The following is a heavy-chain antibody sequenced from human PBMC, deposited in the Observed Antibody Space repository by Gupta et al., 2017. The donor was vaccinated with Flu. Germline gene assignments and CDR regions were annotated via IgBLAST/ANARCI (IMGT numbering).Heavy chain of an antibody. V-gene: IGHV4-31*01. CDR2: PHHSGYP. J-gene: IGHJ4*02. Sequence: TRQHPGEGLEWIGNPHHSGYPYNNPSLKVQLTIPVNTSKNQFSLILSSVPAGDSALYFCARGGGGGGDQTFDYWGQGTLVTVSS. CDR3: ARGGGGGGDQTFDY. D-gene: IGHD2-21*02.